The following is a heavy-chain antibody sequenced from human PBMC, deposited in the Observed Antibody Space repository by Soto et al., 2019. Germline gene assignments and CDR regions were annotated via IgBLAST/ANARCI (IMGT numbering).Heavy chain of an antibody. CDR2: INAGNGNT. J-gene: IGHJ4*02. Sequence: QVQLVQSGAEVKKPGASVKVSCKASGYTFTSYAMHWVRQAPGQRLEWMGWINAGNGNTKYSQKFQGRVTITRDTSGSTAYMELSSLRSEDTAVYYCASVPPPRFGAFDYWGQGTLVTVSS. V-gene: IGHV1-3*01. CDR1: GYTFTSYA. CDR3: ASVPPPRFGAFDY. D-gene: IGHD3-16*01.